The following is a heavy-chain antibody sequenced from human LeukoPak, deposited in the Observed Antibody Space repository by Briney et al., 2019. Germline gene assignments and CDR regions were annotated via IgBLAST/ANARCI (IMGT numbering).Heavy chain of an antibody. J-gene: IGHJ4*02. CDR2: VSADNYNT. D-gene: IGHD5/OR15-5a*01. Sequence: ASVKVSCKASGYTFKNYGISWVRQAPGQGPQWMGWVSADNYNTKYAQKFEGRVTMTVDRSVGTAYMELTSLRSDDTAVYYCARDRRGYSFYDGEGFDYWGQGTLVTVSS. CDR3: ARDRRGYSFYDGEGFDY. CDR1: GYTFKNYG. V-gene: IGHV1-18*04.